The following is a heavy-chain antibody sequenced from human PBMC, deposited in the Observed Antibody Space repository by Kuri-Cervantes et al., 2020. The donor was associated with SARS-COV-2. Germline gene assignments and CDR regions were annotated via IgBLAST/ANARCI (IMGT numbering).Heavy chain of an antibody. Sequence: GGSLRLSCAVTGITFSNSVMHWVRQAPGKGLEWVAVISYDGSNKYYADSVKGRFTISRDNSKNTLYLQMNSLRAEDTAVYYCATEDPILSAFDYWGQGTLVTVSS. D-gene: IGHD2-21*01. CDR2: ISYDGSNK. CDR1: GITFSNSV. V-gene: IGHV3-30-3*01. J-gene: IGHJ4*02. CDR3: ATEDPILSAFDY.